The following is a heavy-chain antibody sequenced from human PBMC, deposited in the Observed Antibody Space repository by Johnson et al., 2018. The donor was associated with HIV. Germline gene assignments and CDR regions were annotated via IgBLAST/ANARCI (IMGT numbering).Heavy chain of an antibody. CDR1: GFTFSSYA. J-gene: IGHJ3*02. D-gene: IGHD6-19*01. CDR2: ISYDGSNK. V-gene: IGHV3-30*04. CDR3: AREDVSSGYAGTFDI. Sequence: VQLVESGGGVVQPGRSLRLSCAASGFTFSSYAMHWVRQAPGKGLEWVAVISYDGSNKYYADSVKGRFTISRDNSKNTLYLQMNSLSPEDTAVYYCAREDVSSGYAGTFDIWGQGTLVTVSS.